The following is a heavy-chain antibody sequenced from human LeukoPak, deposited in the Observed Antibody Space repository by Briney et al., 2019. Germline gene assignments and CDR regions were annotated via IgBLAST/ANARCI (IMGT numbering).Heavy chain of an antibody. D-gene: IGHD3-3*01. CDR3: AKDYLVGGTDSFDI. CDR1: GFTFSADE. J-gene: IGHJ3*02. Sequence: PGGSLRRSCAASGFTFSADEMNWGRQAPGKGLEWVSYIGGGGSAIYYADSVKGRFTISRDNAKNSLYLQMNRLRGEDTGVYYCAKDYLVGGTDSFDIWGQGTMVTVSS. CDR2: IGGGGSAI. V-gene: IGHV3-48*03.